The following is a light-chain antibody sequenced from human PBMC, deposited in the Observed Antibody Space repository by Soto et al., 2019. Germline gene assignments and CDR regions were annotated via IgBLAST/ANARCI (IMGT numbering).Light chain of an antibody. CDR2: DVT. J-gene: IGLJ1*01. CDR1: STDVGGYNF. Sequence: QSALTQPASVSGSPGQSITISCTGASTDVGGYNFVSWYQHHPGRAPKLILYDVTDRPSGVSNRFSGSKSGNTASLTISGLQAEDEADYYCSSYSSNITPYVFGTGTKVTVL. V-gene: IGLV2-14*03. CDR3: SSYSSNITPYV.